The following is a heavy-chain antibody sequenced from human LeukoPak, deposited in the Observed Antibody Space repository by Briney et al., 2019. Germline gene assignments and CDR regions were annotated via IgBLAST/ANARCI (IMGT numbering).Heavy chain of an antibody. CDR2: ISYDGSNK. J-gene: IGHJ2*01. V-gene: IGHV3-30-3*01. CDR1: GFTFSSYA. CDR3: ARGLGVGYYGYSDL. Sequence: GGSLRLSCAASGFTFSSYAMHWVRQAPGKGLEWVAVISYDGSNKYYADSVKGRFTISRDNSKNTLYLQMNSLRAEDTAVYYCARGLGVGYYGYSDLWARGPLV. D-gene: IGHD3-22*01.